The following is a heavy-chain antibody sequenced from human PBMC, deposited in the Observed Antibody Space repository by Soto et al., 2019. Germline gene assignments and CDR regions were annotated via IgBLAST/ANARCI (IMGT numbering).Heavy chain of an antibody. D-gene: IGHD3-10*01. Sequence: QVQLVQSGAEVKKPGSSVKVSCKASGGTFSSYAISWVRQAPGQGLEWMGGIIPIFGTANYAQKFQGRVTITADESTSTAYMELSSLISEDTAVYYCARVRLYGSGSYEHFDYWGQGTLVTVSS. V-gene: IGHV1-69*01. CDR1: GGTFSSYA. J-gene: IGHJ4*02. CDR3: ARVRLYGSGSYEHFDY. CDR2: IIPIFGTA.